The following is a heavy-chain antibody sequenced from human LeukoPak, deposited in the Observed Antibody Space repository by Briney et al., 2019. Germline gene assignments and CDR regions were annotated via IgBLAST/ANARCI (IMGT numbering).Heavy chain of an antibody. D-gene: IGHD2-15*01. CDR3: ARVKALWRSNCSGGSCYGYMDV. V-gene: IGHV3-30*02. Sequence: GGSLRLSCAASGFTFSSYGMHWVRQAPGKGLEWVAFIRYDGSNKYYADSVKGRFTISRDNSKNTLYLQMNSLRAEDTAVYYCARVKALWRSNCSGGSCYGYMDVWGKGTTVTISS. CDR1: GFTFSSYG. J-gene: IGHJ6*03. CDR2: IRYDGSNK.